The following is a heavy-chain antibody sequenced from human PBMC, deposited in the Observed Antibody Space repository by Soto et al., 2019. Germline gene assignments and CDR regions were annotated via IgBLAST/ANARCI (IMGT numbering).Heavy chain of an antibody. J-gene: IGHJ5*02. D-gene: IGHD6-6*01. CDR2: IIPIFGTA. Sequence: ASVKVSCKASGGTFSSYAISWVRQAPGQGLEWMGGIIPIFGTANYAQKFQGRVTITADESTSTAYMELSSLRSEDTAVYYCARDFGGSIAARPGRNWFDPWGQGTLVTVSS. V-gene: IGHV1-69*13. CDR3: ARDFGGSIAARPGRNWFDP. CDR1: GGTFSSYA.